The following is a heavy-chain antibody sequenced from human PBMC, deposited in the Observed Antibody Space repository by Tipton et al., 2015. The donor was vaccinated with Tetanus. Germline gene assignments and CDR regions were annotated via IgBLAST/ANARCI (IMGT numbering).Heavy chain of an antibody. J-gene: IGHJ6*03. Sequence: LRLSCTVSGGSISSSSYYWGWIRQPPGKGLEWIGGIYYSGSTYYNPSLKSRLTISVDTSKNQFSLKLSSVTAADTAVYYCARHVEQLVPYYYYYMDVWGEGTTVTVSS. CDR2: IYYSGST. D-gene: IGHD6-6*01. CDR3: ARHVEQLVPYYYYYMDV. V-gene: IGHV4-39*01. CDR1: GGSISSSSYY.